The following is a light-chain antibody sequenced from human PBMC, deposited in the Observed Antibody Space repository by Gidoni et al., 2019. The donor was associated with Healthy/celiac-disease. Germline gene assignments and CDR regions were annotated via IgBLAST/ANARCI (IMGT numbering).Light chain of an antibody. Sequence: EIVLTQSPATLSLSPGDRATLSCRASQSVSSYIAWYPQKPGQAPRLLIYDASNRATGIPARFSGSGSGTDFTLTISSLEPEDFAVYYCQQRSNWLSLTFGGGTRVEIK. V-gene: IGKV3-11*01. CDR3: QQRSNWLSLT. CDR1: QSVSSY. J-gene: IGKJ4*01. CDR2: DAS.